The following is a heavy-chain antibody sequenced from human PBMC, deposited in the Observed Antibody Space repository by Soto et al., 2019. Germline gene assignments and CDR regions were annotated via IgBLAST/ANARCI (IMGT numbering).Heavy chain of an antibody. D-gene: IGHD2-2*01. V-gene: IGHV3-23*01. J-gene: IGHJ6*02. CDR3: ARYIPGVRYYGMDV. CDR2: IGESGTPT. Sequence: GSLRLCCAASGFTFSSYAVKWVRQAPGKGLEWVSLIGESGTPTYYADSVKGRFTISRDNSGNTLFLEMYSLRAEDTAVYYCARYIPGVRYYGMDVWGQGTTVTVSS. CDR1: GFTFSSYA.